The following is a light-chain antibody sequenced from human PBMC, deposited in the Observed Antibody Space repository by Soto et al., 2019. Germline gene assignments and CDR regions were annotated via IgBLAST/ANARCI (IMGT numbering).Light chain of an antibody. Sequence: DIQMTQSPSALSASLGDRVTITCRASHSIGTWLAWYQQRPGKAPKLLIYDASSLGSGAPSRFSGGGSGTEFTLPIISLQPDDFGTYYCHQYKSYTPYTIGQGTKVEIK. J-gene: IGKJ2*01. CDR3: HQYKSYTPYT. CDR2: DAS. V-gene: IGKV1-5*01. CDR1: HSIGTW.